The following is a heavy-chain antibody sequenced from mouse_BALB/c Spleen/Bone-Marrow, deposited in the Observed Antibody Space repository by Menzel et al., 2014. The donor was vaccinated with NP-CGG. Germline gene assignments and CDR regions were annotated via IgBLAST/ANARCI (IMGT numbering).Heavy chain of an antibody. CDR1: GFTFSSFG. V-gene: IGHV5-17*02. CDR3: VRSYDSYAMAF. D-gene: IGHD2-10*02. CDR2: ISSGSSTI. Sequence: VQLKESGGGLAQPGGSRKLSCAASGFTFSSFGMHWVRQAPEKGLEWVAYISSGSSTIYYADTVKGRFTISRDNPKSTLFLQMTSLRSEDTAMYYCVRSYDSYAMAFWGQGTSVPVSS. J-gene: IGHJ4*01.